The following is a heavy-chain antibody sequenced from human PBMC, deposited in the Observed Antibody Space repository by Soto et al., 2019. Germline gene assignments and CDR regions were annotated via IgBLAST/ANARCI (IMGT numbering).Heavy chain of an antibody. CDR1: GFTFSSYA. V-gene: IGHV3-64*01. J-gene: IGHJ4*02. D-gene: IGHD3-22*01. CDR3: ARTLGLYDSSGYYSSFDY. Sequence: GSLRLSCAASGFTFSSYAMHWVRQAPGKGLEYVSAISSNGGSTYYANSVKGRFTISRDNSKNTLYLQMGSLRAEDMAVYYCARTLGLYDSSGYYSSFDYWGQGTLVTVSS. CDR2: ISSNGGST.